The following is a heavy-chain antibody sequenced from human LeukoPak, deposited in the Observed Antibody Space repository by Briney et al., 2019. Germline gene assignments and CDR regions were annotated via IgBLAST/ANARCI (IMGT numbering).Heavy chain of an antibody. V-gene: IGHV3-30-3*01. J-gene: IGHJ3*02. CDR1: GFTFSSYA. Sequence: GGSLRLSCAASGFTFSSYAMHWVRQAPGKGLEWVAVISYDGSNKYYADSVKGRFTISRDNSKNTLYLQMNSLRADDTAIYYCARRRIVGSIDDAFDIWGQGTMVTLSS. D-gene: IGHD1-26*01. CDR2: ISYDGSNK. CDR3: ARRRIVGSIDDAFDI.